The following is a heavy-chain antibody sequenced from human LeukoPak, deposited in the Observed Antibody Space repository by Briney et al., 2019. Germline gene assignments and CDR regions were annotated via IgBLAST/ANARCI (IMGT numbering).Heavy chain of an antibody. Sequence: GGSLSLSCAVSGFTVSSNYMSWVRQAPGKGLEWVSVIYSGGSTYYADSVKGRFTISRDNSKNTPYLQMNSLRAEDTAVYYCYSMIVVEIRVINDYWGQGTLVTVSS. V-gene: IGHV3-66*01. J-gene: IGHJ4*02. CDR2: IYSGGST. CDR1: GFTVSSNY. CDR3: YSMIVVEIRVINDY. D-gene: IGHD3-22*01.